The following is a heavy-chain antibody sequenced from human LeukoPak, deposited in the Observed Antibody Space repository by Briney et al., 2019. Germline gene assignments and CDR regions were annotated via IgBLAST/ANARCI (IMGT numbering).Heavy chain of an antibody. CDR2: ISYDGSNK. CDR3: VKDRPGYCSGGSCYSFGAFDI. J-gene: IGHJ3*02. D-gene: IGHD2-15*01. CDR1: GFSFSSYG. Sequence: GRSLRLSCAASGFSFSSYGMHWVRQAPGKGLEWVAVISYDGSNKYYTDSVKGRFSISRDNSKNTLYLQMSSLRAEDTAVYYCVKDRPGYCSGGSCYSFGAFDIWGQGTMVTVSS. V-gene: IGHV3-30*18.